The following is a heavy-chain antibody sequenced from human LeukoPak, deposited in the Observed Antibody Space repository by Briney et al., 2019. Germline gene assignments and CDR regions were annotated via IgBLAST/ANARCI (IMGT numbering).Heavy chain of an antibody. CDR1: GFTFSSYA. D-gene: IGHD2-15*01. V-gene: IGHV3-23*01. Sequence: GGSLRLSCAASGFTFSSYAMSWVRQAPGKGLEWVSAISGSGGSTYYADSVKGRFTISRDNSKNTLYLQMNSLRAEDTAVYYCAKSGCSGGSCYSGTYFDLWGGGTLVTVSS. CDR3: AKSGCSGGSCYSGTYFDL. J-gene: IGHJ2*01. CDR2: ISGSGGST.